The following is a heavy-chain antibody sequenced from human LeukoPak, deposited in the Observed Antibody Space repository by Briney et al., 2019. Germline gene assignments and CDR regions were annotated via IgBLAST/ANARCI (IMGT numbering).Heavy chain of an antibody. Sequence: SEAVSVTCAVYGGSFSGYYLSWIRQPPGKGLEWIGGINHSGSTNYNPSLKSRVTISVDTSKNHFSLKLSSVTAAATAVYYCATNGVDYGDLNYWGQGTLVTVSS. J-gene: IGHJ4*02. CDR2: INHSGST. CDR1: GGSFSGYY. V-gene: IGHV4-34*01. D-gene: IGHD4-17*01. CDR3: ATNGVDYGDLNY.